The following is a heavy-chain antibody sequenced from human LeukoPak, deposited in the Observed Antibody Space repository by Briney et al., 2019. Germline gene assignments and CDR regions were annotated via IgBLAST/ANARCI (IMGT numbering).Heavy chain of an antibody. CDR1: GGSISSSSYY. J-gene: IGHJ4*02. Sequence: SETLSLTCTVSGGSISSSSYYWGWIRQPPGKGLEWIGSIYYSGSTFYNPSLKSRVTISVDTSKNQFSLKLSSVTAADTAVYYCASQIDPYYFDYWGQGTLVTVSS. CDR2: IYYSGST. CDR3: ASQIDPYYFDY. V-gene: IGHV4-39*01.